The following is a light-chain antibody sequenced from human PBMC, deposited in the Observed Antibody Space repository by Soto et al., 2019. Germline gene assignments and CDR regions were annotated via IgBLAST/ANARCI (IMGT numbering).Light chain of an antibody. CDR2: DAS. CDR3: QLCDYTPQR. CDR1: QSVKTF. V-gene: IGKV3-11*01. J-gene: IGKJ1*01. Sequence: WSQYQATLSLSPGERATLSCRASQSVKTFLLWYQHRPGQAPRVLIYDASHRATGIPARFRGSGSGTDFTLTISSLQPEDFTTYYCQLCDYTPQRFCQGAKVDIK.